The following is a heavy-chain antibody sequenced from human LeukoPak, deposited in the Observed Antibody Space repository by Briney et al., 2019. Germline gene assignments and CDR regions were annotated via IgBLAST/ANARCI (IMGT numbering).Heavy chain of an antibody. J-gene: IGHJ4*02. D-gene: IGHD2-15*01. CDR2: ISAYNGNT. Sequence: ASVKVSCKASGYTFTSYGISWVRQAPGQGLEWMGWISAYNGNTNYAQKLQGRVTMTTDTSTSTAYMELRSLRSDDTAVYYCARLGYCSGGSCYSILNYFDCWGQGTLVTVSS. CDR1: GYTFTSYG. V-gene: IGHV1-18*01. CDR3: ARLGYCSGGSCYSILNYFDC.